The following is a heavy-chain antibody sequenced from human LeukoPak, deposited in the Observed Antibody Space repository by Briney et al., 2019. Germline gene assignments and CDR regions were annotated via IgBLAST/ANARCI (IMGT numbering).Heavy chain of an antibody. CDR3: AKYGGSYYFDY. CDR2: ISSSGSTI. Sequence: GGSLRLSCAASGFTFSDYYMSWIRQAPGKGLEWVSYISSSGSTIYYADSVKGRFTISRDDSRNTLYLQMNSLRAEDTAVYYCAKYGGSYYFDYWGQGTLVTVSS. CDR1: GFTFSDYY. D-gene: IGHD1-26*01. V-gene: IGHV3-11*01. J-gene: IGHJ4*02.